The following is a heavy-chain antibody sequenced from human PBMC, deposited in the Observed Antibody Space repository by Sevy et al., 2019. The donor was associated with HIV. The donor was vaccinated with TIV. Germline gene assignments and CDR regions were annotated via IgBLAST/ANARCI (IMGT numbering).Heavy chain of an antibody. CDR1: GFTFSNFW. CDR3: ARDCNSASCLWGMDV. Sequence: GGSLRLSCVASGFTFSNFWMSWVRQAPGKGLEWVANIKRDGSEKYYVASVKGRFTISRDNAKTSLYLQMNSLRDEDTAVYYCARDCNSASCLWGMDVWGQGTMVTVSS. V-gene: IGHV3-7*03. J-gene: IGHJ6*02. D-gene: IGHD1-26*01. CDR2: IKRDGSEK.